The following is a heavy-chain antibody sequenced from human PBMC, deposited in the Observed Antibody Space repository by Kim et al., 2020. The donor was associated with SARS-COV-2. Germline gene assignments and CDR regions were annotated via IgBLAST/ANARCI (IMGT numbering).Heavy chain of an antibody. V-gene: IGHV4-59*08. J-gene: IGHJ5*02. CDR2: IYYSGST. D-gene: IGHD3-10*01. CDR1: GGSISSYY. CDR3: ARNEGVRRTLSGWWFDP. Sequence: SETLSLTCTVSGGSISSYYWSWIRQPPGKGLEWIGYIYYSGSTNYNPSLKSRVTISVDTSKNQFSLKLSSVTAADTAVYYCARNEGVRRTLSGWWFDPWGQGTLVTVSS.